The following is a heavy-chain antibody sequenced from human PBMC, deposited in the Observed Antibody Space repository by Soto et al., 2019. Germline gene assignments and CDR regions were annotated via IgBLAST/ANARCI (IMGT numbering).Heavy chain of an antibody. J-gene: IGHJ4*02. V-gene: IGHV1-8*01. CDR2: MNPNSGNT. CDR3: ASGQLAHFEF. Sequence: QVQLVQSGAEVKKPGASVKVSCKTSGYTFTNYDINWVRQAPGQGLEWMGWMNPNSGNTGYAQKFQGRVFMTRNTSISTAYMELPSLRSEDTAVYYCASGQLAHFEFWGQGTLVTVSS. D-gene: IGHD1-1*01. CDR1: GYTFTNYD.